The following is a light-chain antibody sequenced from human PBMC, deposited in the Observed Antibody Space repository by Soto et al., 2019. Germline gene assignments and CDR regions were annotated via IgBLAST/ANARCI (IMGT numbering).Light chain of an antibody. CDR3: QKYNSAPRT. CDR2: AAS. V-gene: IGKV1-27*01. CDR1: QSTSRW. Sequence: DIQMTQSPSTLSASVGDRVTITCRASQSTSRWLAWYQQKPGKVPKLLIYAASTLQSGVPSRFSGSGSGTDFTLTISSLQPEDVATYYCQKYNSAPRTFGQGTKVDIK. J-gene: IGKJ1*01.